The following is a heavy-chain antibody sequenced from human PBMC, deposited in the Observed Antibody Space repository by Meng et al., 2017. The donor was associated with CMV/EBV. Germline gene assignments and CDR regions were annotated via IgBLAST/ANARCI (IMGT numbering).Heavy chain of an antibody. Sequence: GESLKISCAASGFTFSSYWMHWVRQAPGKGLVWVSRINSDGSSTSYADSVKGRFTISRDNAKNTLYLQMNSLRAEDTAVYYCARRPGYSSSWSGDAFDIWGQGTMVTVS. CDR2: INSDGSST. CDR1: GFTFSSYW. V-gene: IGHV3-74*01. J-gene: IGHJ3*02. CDR3: ARRPGYSSSWSGDAFDI. D-gene: IGHD6-13*01.